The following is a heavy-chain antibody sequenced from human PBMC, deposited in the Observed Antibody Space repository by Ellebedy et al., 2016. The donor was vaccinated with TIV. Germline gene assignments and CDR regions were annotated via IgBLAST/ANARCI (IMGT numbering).Heavy chain of an antibody. CDR3: ARGGYDILTGYYGVGMDV. V-gene: IGHV4-34*01. CDR2: INHSGST. CDR1: GGSFSGYY. D-gene: IGHD3-9*01. Sequence: GSLRLXXAVYGGSFSGYYWSWIRQPPGKGLEWIGEINHSGSTNYNPSLKSRVTISVDTSKNQFSLKLSSVTAADTAVYYCARGGYDILTGYYGVGMDVWGQGTTVTVSS. J-gene: IGHJ6*02.